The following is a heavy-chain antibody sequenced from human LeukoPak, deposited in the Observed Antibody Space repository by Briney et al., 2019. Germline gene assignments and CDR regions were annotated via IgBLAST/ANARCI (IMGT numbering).Heavy chain of an antibody. CDR3: ARVAYYYGSGSYLSY. V-gene: IGHV3-33*01. CDR1: GFTFSSYG. Sequence: PGGSLRLSCAASGFTFSSYGMHWVRQAPGKGLEWVAVIWYDGSNKYYADSVKGRFTISRDNSKNTLYLQMNSLRAEDTAVYYCARVAYYYGSGSYLSYWGQGTLVTVSS. J-gene: IGHJ4*02. D-gene: IGHD3-10*01. CDR2: IWYDGSNK.